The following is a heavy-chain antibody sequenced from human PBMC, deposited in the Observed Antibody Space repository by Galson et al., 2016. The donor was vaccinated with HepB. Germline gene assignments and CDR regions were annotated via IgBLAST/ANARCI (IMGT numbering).Heavy chain of an antibody. J-gene: IGHJ6*02. Sequence: SVKGRFTISRDNAMNSVYLQMNSLRAEDRAVYYCAREYDYSRDYHSGMDVWGQGTTGTVSS. CDR3: AREYDYSRDYHSGMDV. V-gene: IGHV3-21*01. D-gene: IGHD4-11*01.